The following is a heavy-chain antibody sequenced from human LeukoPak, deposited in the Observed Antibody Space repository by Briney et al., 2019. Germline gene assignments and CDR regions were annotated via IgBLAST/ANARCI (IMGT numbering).Heavy chain of an antibody. CDR3: ARMYYDYVWGSYRHEERFDY. D-gene: IGHD3-16*02. Sequence: ASVKVSCKASGYTFTSYDINWVRRATGQGLEWMGWMNPNSGNTGYAQKFQGRVTMTRNTSISTAYMELSSLRSEDTAVYYCARMYYDYVWGSYRHEERFDYWGQGTLVTVSS. CDR1: GYTFTSYD. J-gene: IGHJ4*02. V-gene: IGHV1-8*01. CDR2: MNPNSGNT.